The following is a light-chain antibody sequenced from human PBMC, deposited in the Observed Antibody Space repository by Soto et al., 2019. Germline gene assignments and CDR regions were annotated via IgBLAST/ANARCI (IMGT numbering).Light chain of an antibody. CDR1: QSVLYSSNNRNY. J-gene: IGKJ4*01. Sequence: DIVMPQSPDSLAVSLGERVTINCKSSQSVLYSSNNRNYLAWFQQKPGQPPKLLIYWASTRESGVPDRFSGSGSGTDFTLTISGLQAEDVAVYYCQQYYNTPLTFGGGTKVDIK. V-gene: IGKV4-1*01. CDR2: WAS. CDR3: QQYYNTPLT.